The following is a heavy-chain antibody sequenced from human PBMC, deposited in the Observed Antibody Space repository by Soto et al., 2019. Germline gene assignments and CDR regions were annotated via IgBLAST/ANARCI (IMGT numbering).Heavy chain of an antibody. D-gene: IGHD2-21*01. J-gene: IGHJ4*02. CDR2: IYYSGST. V-gene: IGHV4-59*01. CDR1: GGCMSSYC. CDR3: ARGPYCGGDCYYFDY. Sequence: SETLSLTCTVSGGCMSSYCWSWIRQPPGKGLEWIGYIYYSGSTNYNPSLKSRVTISVDTSKNQFSLKLSSVTAADTAVYFCARGPYCGGDCYYFDYWGQGTLVTVSS.